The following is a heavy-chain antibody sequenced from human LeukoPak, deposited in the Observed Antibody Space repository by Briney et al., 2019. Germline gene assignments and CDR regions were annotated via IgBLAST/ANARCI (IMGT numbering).Heavy chain of an antibody. CDR1: GFTFSSYS. Sequence: GGSLRLSCAAYGFTFSSYSMNWVRQAPGKGLEWVSFISTSSSYIYYADSIKGRFTISRDNVKNSLYLQMNSLRAEDTAMYYCAREMARAFDIWGQGTMVTVSS. J-gene: IGHJ3*02. CDR2: ISTSSSYI. D-gene: IGHD2-8*01. CDR3: AREMARAFDI. V-gene: IGHV3-21*01.